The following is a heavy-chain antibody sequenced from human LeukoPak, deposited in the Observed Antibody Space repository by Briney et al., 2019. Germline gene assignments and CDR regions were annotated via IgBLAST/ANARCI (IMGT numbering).Heavy chain of an antibody. V-gene: IGHV3-30*02. CDR2: IRYDGSNK. CDR3: ARDDLALTMVRGVILGAFDI. CDR1: GFTFSSYG. Sequence: GGSLRLSCAASGFTFSSYGMHWVRQAPGKGLEWVAFIRYDGSNKYYADSVKGRFTISRDNAKNSLYLQMNSLRAEDTAVYYCARDDLALTMVRGVILGAFDIWGQGTMVTVSS. D-gene: IGHD3-10*01. J-gene: IGHJ3*02.